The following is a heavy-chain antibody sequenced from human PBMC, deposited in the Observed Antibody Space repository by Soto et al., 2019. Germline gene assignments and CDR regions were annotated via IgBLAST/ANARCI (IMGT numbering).Heavy chain of an antibody. CDR1: GVTFSSYG. V-gene: IGHV3-30*18. CDR2: ISYDGTNK. CDR3: AKEKATRGYSFLVDY. D-gene: IGHD5-18*01. J-gene: IGHJ4*02. Sequence: QVQLVESGGGVVQPGRSLRLSCAASGVTFSSYGMHWVRQDPGKGLEWVAVISYDGTNKYYADSVNGRFTISRDDSKNTLYLQMNSLRPEDTAVYYCAKEKATRGYSFLVDYWGPGNPGHRLL.